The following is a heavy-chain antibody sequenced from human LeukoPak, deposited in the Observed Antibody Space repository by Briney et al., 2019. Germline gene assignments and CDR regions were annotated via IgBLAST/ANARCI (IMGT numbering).Heavy chain of an antibody. J-gene: IGHJ4*02. V-gene: IGHV3-11*01. Sequence: PGGSLRLSCAASGFTFSDYYMSWIRQAPGKGLEWVSYISSSGSTIYYADSVKGRFTISRDKAKNSLYLQMNSLRAEDTAVYYCARDRYDYVWGSYRDYWGQGTLVTVSS. CDR1: GFTFSDYY. D-gene: IGHD3-16*02. CDR2: ISSSGSTI. CDR3: ARDRYDYVWGSYRDY.